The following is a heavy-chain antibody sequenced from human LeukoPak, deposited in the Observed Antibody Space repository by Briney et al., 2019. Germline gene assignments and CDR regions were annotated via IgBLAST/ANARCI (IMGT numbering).Heavy chain of an antibody. V-gene: IGHV4-4*02. CDR3: ARVVYFDWLSQFYDAFDI. Sequence: PSETLSLTCAVSGGSISSSNWWSWVRQPPGKGLEWIGEIYHSGSTNYNPSLKSRVTISVDKSKNQFSLKLSSVTAADTAVYYCARVVYFDWLSQFYDAFDIWGQGTMVTVSS. J-gene: IGHJ3*02. CDR2: IYHSGST. CDR1: GGSISSSNW. D-gene: IGHD3-9*01.